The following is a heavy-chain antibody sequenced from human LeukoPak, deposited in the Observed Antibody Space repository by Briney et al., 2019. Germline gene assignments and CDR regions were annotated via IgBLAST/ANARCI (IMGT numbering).Heavy chain of an antibody. D-gene: IGHD6-19*01. CDR2: INYRGST. J-gene: IGHJ6*02. V-gene: IGHV4-39*01. Sequence: SETLSLTCSVSGGSIISSSSYWGWIRQSPEKGLEWIGNINYRGSTYYNPSFKSRVTISVDTSKNQFSLKLSSVTAADTAVYYCARHGMTVAGNYYGMDVWGQGTTVTVSS. CDR3: ARHGMTVAGNYYGMDV. CDR1: GGSIISSSSY.